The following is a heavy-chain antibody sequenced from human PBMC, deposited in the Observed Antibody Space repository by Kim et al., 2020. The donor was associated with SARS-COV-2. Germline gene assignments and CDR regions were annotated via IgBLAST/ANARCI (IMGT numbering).Heavy chain of an antibody. CDR1: GYTFTPYG. J-gene: IGHJ3*02. CDR3: ARDYYCEGGACRDVFDI. V-gene: IGHV1-18*01. D-gene: IGHD2-21*01. CDR2: IGAYNGQT. Sequence: ASVKVSCKASGYTFTPYGISWVRQAPGQGLEWMGWIGAYNGQTTYAQNFRGRLTMTTDTSTSTAYMELGTLRSDETAVYYCARDYYCEGGACRDVFDIWGQGTRVTVSS.